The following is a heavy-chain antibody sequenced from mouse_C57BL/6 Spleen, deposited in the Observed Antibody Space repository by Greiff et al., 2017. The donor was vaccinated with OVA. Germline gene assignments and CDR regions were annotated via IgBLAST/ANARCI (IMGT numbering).Heavy chain of an antibody. J-gene: IGHJ2*01. CDR2: IDPETGGT. Sequence: QVQLKQSGAELVRPGASVTLSCKASGYTFTDYEMHWVKQTPVHGLEWIGAIDPETGGTAYNQKFKGKAILTADKSSSTAYMELRSLTSEDSAVYYCTRGGAQAYYFDYWGQGTTLTVSS. D-gene: IGHD3-2*02. CDR1: GYTFTDYE. V-gene: IGHV1-15*01. CDR3: TRGGAQAYYFDY.